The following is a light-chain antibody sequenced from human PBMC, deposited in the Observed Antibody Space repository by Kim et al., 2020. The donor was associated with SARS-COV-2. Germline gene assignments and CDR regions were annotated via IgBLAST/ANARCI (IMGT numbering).Light chain of an antibody. CDR1: QSVSSN. V-gene: IGKV3-15*01. J-gene: IGKJ4*01. CDR2: GAS. CDR3: QQYNNWPPLLT. Sequence: EIVMTQSPATLSVSPGERATLSCRASQSVSSNLAWYHQKPGQAPRLLIYGASTRATGIPARFSGSGSGTEFTLTISSLQSEDFAVYYCQQYNNWPPLLTFGGGTKLEI.